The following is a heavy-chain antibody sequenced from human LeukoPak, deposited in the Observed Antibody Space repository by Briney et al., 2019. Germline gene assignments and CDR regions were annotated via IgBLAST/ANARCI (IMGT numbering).Heavy chain of an antibody. V-gene: IGHV4-39*07. CDR2: IYYSGST. D-gene: IGHD3-9*01. Sequence: SETLSLTCTVSGGSISSSSYYWGWIRQPPGKGLEWIGSIYYSGSTYYNPSLKSRVTISVDTSKNQFSLKLSSVTAADTAVYYCARGGSPPDWLLYGNRFDPWGQGTLVTVSS. CDR1: GGSISSSSYY. CDR3: ARGGSPPDWLLYGNRFDP. J-gene: IGHJ5*02.